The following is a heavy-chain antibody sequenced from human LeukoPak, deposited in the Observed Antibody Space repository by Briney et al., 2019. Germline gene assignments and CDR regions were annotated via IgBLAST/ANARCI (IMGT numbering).Heavy chain of an antibody. V-gene: IGHV3-7*03. CDR2: IKHDGSAK. J-gene: IGHJ6*02. Sequence: PSGTLRLSCAASGFSFSSYWMTWVRRAPGKGLEWVANIKHDGSAKYHVDSVKGRFTISRDKSKNTLYLQMNSLRAEDTAVYYCARVPAAMTSYYYGMDVWGQGTTVTVSS. D-gene: IGHD2-2*01. CDR3: ARVPAAMTSYYYGMDV. CDR1: GFSFSSYW.